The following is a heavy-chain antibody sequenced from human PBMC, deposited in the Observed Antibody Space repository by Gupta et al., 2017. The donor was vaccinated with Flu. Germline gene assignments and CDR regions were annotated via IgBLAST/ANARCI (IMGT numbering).Heavy chain of an antibody. CDR2: INAGNRNT. V-gene: IGHV1-3*01. Sequence: QVQLVQSGAEVKKPGASVKISCKASGYTFTDYAVHWVRQAPGQRLEWMGWINAGNRNTKYSQKFQGRVSITRDTSASTAYMELSSLRSEDTAVYYCARGGEGDSYLLVRHWGRGTLVTVSS. CDR1: GYTFTDYA. J-gene: IGHJ1*01. D-gene: IGHD2-21*02. CDR3: ARGGEGDSYLLVRH.